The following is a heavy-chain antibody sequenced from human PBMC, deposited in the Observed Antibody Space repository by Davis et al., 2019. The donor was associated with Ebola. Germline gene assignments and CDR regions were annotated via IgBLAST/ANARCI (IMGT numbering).Heavy chain of an antibody. CDR3: ARDRSGGAFDI. CDR1: GFTFSSYN. D-gene: IGHD1-26*01. Sequence: GESLKISCAASGFTFSSYNMNWVRQAPGKGLEWVSSISSRSSYIYYADSVKGRFTASRDNAKNSLYLQMNGLRDEDTAVYYCARDRSGGAFDIWGQGTMVTVSS. J-gene: IGHJ3*02. V-gene: IGHV3-21*06. CDR2: ISSRSSYI.